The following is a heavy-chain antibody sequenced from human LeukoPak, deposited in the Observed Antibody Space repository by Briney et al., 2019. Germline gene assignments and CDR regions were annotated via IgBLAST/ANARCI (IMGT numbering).Heavy chain of an antibody. Sequence: SGGSLRLSCAASGFTFSSYSMNWVRLAPGKGLEWVSSISSSSSYIYYADSVKGRFTISRDNAKNSLYLQMNSLRAEDTAVYYCATSASLLWFGELFSGMDVWGQGTTVTVSS. V-gene: IGHV3-21*01. CDR1: GFTFSSYS. D-gene: IGHD3-10*01. CDR2: ISSSSSYI. CDR3: ATSASLLWFGELFSGMDV. J-gene: IGHJ6*02.